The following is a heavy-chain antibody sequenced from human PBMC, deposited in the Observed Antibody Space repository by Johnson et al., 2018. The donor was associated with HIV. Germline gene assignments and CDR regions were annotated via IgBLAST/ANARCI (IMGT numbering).Heavy chain of an antibody. Sequence: QVQLVESGGGVVQPGRSLRLSCAASGFTFSSYGMQWVRQAPGKGLEWVAVISYDGTNKYYADSVKGRFTISRDNSKNTLYLQMNSLRVEDTAVYYCASPPDAFDIWGQGTMVTVSS. CDR1: GFTFSSYG. CDR2: ISYDGTNK. V-gene: IGHV3-30*03. J-gene: IGHJ3*02. CDR3: ASPPDAFDI.